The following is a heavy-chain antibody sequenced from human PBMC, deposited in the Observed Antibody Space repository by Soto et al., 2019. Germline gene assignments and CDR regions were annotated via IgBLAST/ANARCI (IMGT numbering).Heavy chain of an antibody. V-gene: IGHV3-74*01. J-gene: IGHJ6*02. CDR2: IKFDGSTT. D-gene: IGHD5-18*01. CDR1: GFTFSTYW. Sequence: EVQLVESGGGLVQPGGSLRLSCVASGFTFSTYWMHWVRQAPRKGLVWVSRIKFDGSTTSYADSVKGRFTISRDNAKNTVDLQMNSLGGEDTGVYYCARGIRNYYGVDVWGQGTTVTVSS. CDR3: ARGIRNYYGVDV.